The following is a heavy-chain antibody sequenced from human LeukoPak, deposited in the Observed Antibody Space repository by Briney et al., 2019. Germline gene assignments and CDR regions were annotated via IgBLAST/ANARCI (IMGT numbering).Heavy chain of an antibody. Sequence: ASVKVSCKGSGYTFTSYDINWVRQATGQGLEWMGWMNPNSGNTGYAQKFQGRVTITRNTSISTAYMELSSLRSEDTAVYYCATAGSLGFGDLNYWGQGTLVTVSS. CDR2: MNPNSGNT. CDR3: ATAGSLGFGDLNY. D-gene: IGHD3-10*01. CDR1: GYTFTSYD. V-gene: IGHV1-8*01. J-gene: IGHJ4*02.